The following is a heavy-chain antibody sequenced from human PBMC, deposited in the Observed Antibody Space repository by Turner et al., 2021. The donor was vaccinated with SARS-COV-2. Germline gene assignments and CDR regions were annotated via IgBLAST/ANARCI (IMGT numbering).Heavy chain of an antibody. Sequence: EVQLVESGGGLVQPGGYLRLSCAAYGFTFSGYWMSWVRQAPGKGLEWVANIKQDGSEKYYVDSVKGRFTISRDNAKNSLYLQMNSLRAEDTAVYYCARFSGASPDFDYWGQGTLVTVSS. CDR2: IKQDGSEK. CDR3: ARFSGASPDFDY. CDR1: GFTFSGYW. V-gene: IGHV3-7*01. J-gene: IGHJ4*02. D-gene: IGHD2-15*01.